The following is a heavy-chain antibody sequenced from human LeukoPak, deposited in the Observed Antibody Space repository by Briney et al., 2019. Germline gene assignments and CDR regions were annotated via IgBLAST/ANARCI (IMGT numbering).Heavy chain of an antibody. CDR3: ARTYGIEDCSGGSCLPPLIDY. D-gene: IGHD2-15*01. J-gene: IGHJ4*02. CDR2: MNPNSGNT. V-gene: IGHV1-8*01. Sequence: ASVKVSCKASGYTFTSYDINWVRQATGQGLEWMGWMNPNSGNTGYAQKFQGRVTMTRNTSISTAYMELSSLRSEDTAVYYCARTYGIEDCSGGSCLPPLIDYWGQGTLVTVSS. CDR1: GYTFTSYD.